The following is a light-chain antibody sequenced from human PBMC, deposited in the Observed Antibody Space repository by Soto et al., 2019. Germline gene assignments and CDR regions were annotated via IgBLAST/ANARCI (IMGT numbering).Light chain of an antibody. CDR2: GVF. CDR1: QSVSSNY. Sequence: VLTQSPGTVSLSPGEKATLSCRTSQSVSSNYLAWYQQKPGQAPRLLIYGVFNRATGIPDRFSGSGSGTDFSLTIIRLEPEDVAVYFCQHYDGSPRTFGQGTRLQI. CDR3: QHYDGSPRT. V-gene: IGKV3-20*01. J-gene: IGKJ2*01.